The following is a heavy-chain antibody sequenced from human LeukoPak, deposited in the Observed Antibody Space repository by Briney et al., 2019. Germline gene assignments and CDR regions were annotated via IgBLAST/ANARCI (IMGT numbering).Heavy chain of an antibody. V-gene: IGHV4-39*01. Sequence: SETLSLTCTVSGGSISSRSYYWGWIRQPPGKGLEWIGIIYYSGSTYSNPSLRSRVTISVDTSKNQFSLKLSSVTAADTAVYYCARARRVSIFGVVTTAHYYMDVWGKGTTVTVSS. CDR2: IYYSGST. J-gene: IGHJ6*03. CDR3: ARARRVSIFGVVTTAHYYMDV. D-gene: IGHD3-3*01. CDR1: GGSISSRSYY.